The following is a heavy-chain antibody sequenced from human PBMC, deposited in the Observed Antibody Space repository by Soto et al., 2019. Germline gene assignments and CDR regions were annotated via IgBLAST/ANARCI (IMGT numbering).Heavy chain of an antibody. D-gene: IGHD3-16*01. J-gene: IGHJ5*02. CDR2: VYDNGNT. CDR3: GRVGEWFDP. CDR1: CGSLSSGGYS. V-gene: IGHV4-30-2*01. Sequence: SETLSLTCALSCGSLSSGGYSWNWIRQPPGKALEWIGYVYDNGNTYYNPSLKSRVTISVARSKNQFSLNLTSVTAADSAVYFCGRVGEWFDPWGQGTLVTVSS.